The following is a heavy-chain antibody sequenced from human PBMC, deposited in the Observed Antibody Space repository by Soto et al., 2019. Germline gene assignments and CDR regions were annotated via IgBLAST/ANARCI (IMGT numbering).Heavy chain of an antibody. D-gene: IGHD2-2*01. Sequence: SETLSLTCTVSGGSISSYYWSWIRQPPGKGLEWIGYIYYSGSTNYNPSLKSRVTISVDTSKNQFSLKLSSVTAADTAVYYCASSYQLPYFDYWGQGTLVTVSS. CDR3: ASSYQLPYFDY. J-gene: IGHJ4*02. CDR2: IYYSGST. V-gene: IGHV4-59*08. CDR1: GGSISSYY.